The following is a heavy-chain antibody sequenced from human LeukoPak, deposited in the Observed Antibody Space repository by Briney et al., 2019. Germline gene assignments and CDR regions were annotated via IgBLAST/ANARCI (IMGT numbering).Heavy chain of an antibody. J-gene: IGHJ3*02. D-gene: IGHD3-22*01. CDR2: IYPGDSDT. V-gene: IGHV5-51*01. CDR3: ARILSGSYAFDI. CDR1: GYSFTSYW. Sequence: GESLKISCKGSGYSFTSYWIGWVRQMPGKGLEWMGIIYPGDSDTRYSPSFQGQVTISADRSISTAYLQWRRLQASDTAMYYCARILSGSYAFDIWGQGTMVTVSS.